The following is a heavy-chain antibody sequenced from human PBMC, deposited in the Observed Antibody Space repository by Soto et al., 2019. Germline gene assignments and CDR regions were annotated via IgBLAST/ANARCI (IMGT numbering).Heavy chain of an antibody. J-gene: IGHJ5*02. CDR2: ISTYNGNT. CDR3: ARDKSYVFWGGDTDGSAP. V-gene: IGHV1-18*01. D-gene: IGHD3-3*01. CDR1: GYTFTSYG. Sequence: QVHLVQSRAEVRKPGASVRVSCKASGYTFTSYGVSWVRQAPGQGLEWMGWISTYNGNTKYAQKFQDRVIMTTDTPTSTAYMELRSLSSDDTAVYYCARDKSYVFWGGDTDGSAPGGQGPLATVPS.